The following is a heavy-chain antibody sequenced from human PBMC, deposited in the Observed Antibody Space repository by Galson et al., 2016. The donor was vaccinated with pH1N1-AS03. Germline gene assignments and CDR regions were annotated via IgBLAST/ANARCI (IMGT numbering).Heavy chain of an antibody. V-gene: IGHV3-64*01. D-gene: IGHD4/OR15-4a*01. Sequence: SLRLSCAVGGFTFSSYAMFWVRQAPGKGLEYVSVISGNGFSTYYANSVKDRFTVSRDNSKNTLYLQMGSLRVEDMAVYYRARGPVSYANYWFPPPDYWGQGTLVTVSS. J-gene: IGHJ4*02. CDR2: ISGNGFST. CDR3: ARGPVSYANYWFPPPDY. CDR1: GFTFSSYA.